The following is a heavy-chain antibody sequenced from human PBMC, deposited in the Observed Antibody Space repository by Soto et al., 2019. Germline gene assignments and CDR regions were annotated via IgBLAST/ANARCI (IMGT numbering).Heavy chain of an antibody. D-gene: IGHD3-10*01. CDR1: GYSFTSYW. J-gene: IGHJ6*02. V-gene: IGHV5-51*03. CDR3: AGGGVRGVITRTRDYYGMDC. Sequence: PGESLKISCKGSGYSFTSYWIGWVRQMPGKGLECMGIIYPGDSDTRYSPSFQGQVTISADKSISTAYLQWSSLKASDTAMYYCAGGGVRGVITRTRDYYGMDCWGQGTTVPVSS. CDR2: IYPGDSDT.